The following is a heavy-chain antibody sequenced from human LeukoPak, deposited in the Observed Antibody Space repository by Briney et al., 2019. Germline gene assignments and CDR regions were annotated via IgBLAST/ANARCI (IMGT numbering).Heavy chain of an antibody. CDR1: GYSFTSYW. CDR2: IYPGDSDT. D-gene: IGHD4-17*01. V-gene: IGHV5-51*01. J-gene: IGHJ4*02. CDR3: ATSTVTTTTFDY. Sequence: GESLKISCKGSGYSFTSYWIGWVRQLPGKGLEWMGIIYPGDSDTRYSPSFQGQVTISADKSISTAYLQWSSLKASDTALYFCATSTVTTTTFDYWGQGALVTVSS.